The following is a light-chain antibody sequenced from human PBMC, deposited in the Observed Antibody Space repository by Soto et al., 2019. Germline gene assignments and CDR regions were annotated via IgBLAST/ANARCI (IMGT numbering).Light chain of an antibody. Sequence: QSVLTQPDSVSGSPGQSITISCTETSSDVGGYNYVSWYQQHPGKAPKLMIYEVSTRPAGVSNRFSGSKSGNTSALTISGLQAEDEADYYCSSYTSSSTLVVFCGGTKLTVL. CDR2: EVS. J-gene: IGLJ2*01. CDR3: SSYTSSSTLVV. V-gene: IGLV2-14*01. CDR1: SSDVGGYNY.